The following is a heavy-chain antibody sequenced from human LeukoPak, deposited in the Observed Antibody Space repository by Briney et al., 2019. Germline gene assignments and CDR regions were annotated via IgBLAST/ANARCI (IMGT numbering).Heavy chain of an antibody. V-gene: IGHV3-23*01. CDR2: XIVISGST. Sequence: XVRQXXXKGXXXVXXXIVISGSTYYSASVKGPFTISRDNSKNTLYLQMNSLRAEDTAVYYCAKDLDCSSTNCYPDYWGQGTLVTVSS. CDR3: AKDLDCSSTNCYPDY. D-gene: IGHD2-2*01. J-gene: IGHJ4*02.